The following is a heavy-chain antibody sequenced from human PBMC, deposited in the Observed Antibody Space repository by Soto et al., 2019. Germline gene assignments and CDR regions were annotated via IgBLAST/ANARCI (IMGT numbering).Heavy chain of an antibody. Sequence: GESLKISCKGSGYSFTSYWISWVRQMPGKGLEWMGRIDPSDSYTNYSPSFQGHVTISADKSISTAYLQCSSLKASDTAMYYCAIRTGQLAIISEFDGDWFFEVWGRGTLVTVSS. CDR3: AIRTGQLAIISEFDGDWFFEV. V-gene: IGHV5-10-1*01. J-gene: IGHJ2*01. CDR1: GYSFTSYW. CDR2: IDPSDSYT. D-gene: IGHD2-2*01.